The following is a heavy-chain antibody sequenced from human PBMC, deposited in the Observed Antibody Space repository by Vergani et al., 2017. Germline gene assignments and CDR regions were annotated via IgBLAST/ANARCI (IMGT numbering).Heavy chain of an antibody. CDR1: GGTFSSYA. Sequence: QVQLVQSGAEVKKPGSSVKVSCKASGGTFSSYAISWVRQAPGQGLEWMGGIIPIFGTANYAQKFQGRVTITAAKSTSTAYMELSSLRSEDTAVYYCAGVSGSYGRQRHGTSHNWFDPWGQGTLVTVSS. V-gene: IGHV1-69*06. CDR2: IIPIFGTA. D-gene: IGHD5-18*01. CDR3: AGVSGSYGRQRHGTSHNWFDP. J-gene: IGHJ5*02.